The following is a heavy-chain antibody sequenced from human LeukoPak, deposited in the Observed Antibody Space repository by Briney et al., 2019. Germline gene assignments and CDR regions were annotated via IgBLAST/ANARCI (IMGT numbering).Heavy chain of an antibody. CDR1: GFTFSSYA. D-gene: IGHD2-15*01. CDR2: ISGSGGST. CDR3: AKDGKGGYCSGGSCYGY. Sequence: GGSLRLSCAASGFTFSSYAMSWVRQARGKGLEWVSAISGSGGSTYYADSVKGRFTISRDNSKNTLYLQMNSLRAEDTAAYYCAKDGKGGYCSGGSCYGYWGQGTLITVSS. V-gene: IGHV3-23*01. J-gene: IGHJ4*02.